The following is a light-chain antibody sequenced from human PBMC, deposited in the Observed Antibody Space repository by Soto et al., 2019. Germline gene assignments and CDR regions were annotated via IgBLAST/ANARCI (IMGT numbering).Light chain of an antibody. Sequence: QSALTQPPSVSAAPGQRVTISCSGSNSNIGNNYVSWFQQLPGTAPKLLIIDNDKRPSGIPDRFSGSRSGTSATLGITGLQTGDEADYYCGTWDNILRGWVFGGGTKLTVL. CDR3: GTWDNILRGWV. CDR1: NSNIGNNY. J-gene: IGLJ3*02. V-gene: IGLV1-51*01. CDR2: DND.